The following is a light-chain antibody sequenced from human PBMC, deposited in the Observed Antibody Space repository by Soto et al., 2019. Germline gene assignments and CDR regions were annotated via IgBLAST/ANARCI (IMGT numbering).Light chain of an antibody. V-gene: IGKV1-33*01. Sequence: DIPMTQSPSSLSASVGDRVTITCQASQDISNYLNWYQQKPGKAPKLLIYDASNLETGVPSRFSGSGSGTDFTFTISSLQPEDIATYYCQQYDNLPLTSGPGTKVDIK. CDR3: QQYDNLPLT. J-gene: IGKJ3*01. CDR2: DAS. CDR1: QDISNY.